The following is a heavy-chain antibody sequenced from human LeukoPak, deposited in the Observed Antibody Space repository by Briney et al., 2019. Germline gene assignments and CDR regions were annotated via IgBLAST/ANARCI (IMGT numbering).Heavy chain of an antibody. Sequence: PGGSLRLSCAASGFTFSSYSMNWVRQAPGKGLEWVSVISDSGSLTYYADSVKGRFTISRDNSKNTLFLQMNGLRAEDTAVYYCAKDARRTNGWYFFDYWGQGTLVTVSS. CDR2: ISDSGSLT. D-gene: IGHD6-19*01. V-gene: IGHV3-23*01. CDR1: GFTFSSYS. J-gene: IGHJ4*02. CDR3: AKDARRTNGWYFFDY.